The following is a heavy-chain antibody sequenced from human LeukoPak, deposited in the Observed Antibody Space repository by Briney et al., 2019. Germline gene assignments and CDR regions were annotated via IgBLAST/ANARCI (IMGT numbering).Heavy chain of an antibody. CDR3: ARAPITSPFYFDY. CDR2: INWSGGST. Sequence: GGSLRLSCAASGFAFSNFAMSWVRQAPGKGLEWVSGINWSGGSTGYADPLRGRFTISRDNAKNSLYLQMDSLRAEDTALYYCARAPITSPFYFDYWGQGTLVTVSS. J-gene: IGHJ4*02. CDR1: GFAFSNFA. V-gene: IGHV3-20*04. D-gene: IGHD2-2*01.